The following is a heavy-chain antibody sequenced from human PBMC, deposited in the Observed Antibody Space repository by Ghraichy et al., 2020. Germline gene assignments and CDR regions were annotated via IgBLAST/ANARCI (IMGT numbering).Heavy chain of an antibody. V-gene: IGHV4-31*03. CDR2: IYYSGNT. Sequence: SETLSLTCTVSGGTVSSGTCYWSWIRQLPGKGLEWIGHIYYSGNTDYNPSLKSRVTISLDTSKNQLSLKLNSVTAADTAVYYCARVGGQYSWLDPWGQGTLVTVSS. CDR1: GGTVSSGTCY. J-gene: IGHJ5*02. CDR3: ARVGGQYSWLDP. D-gene: IGHD3-10*01.